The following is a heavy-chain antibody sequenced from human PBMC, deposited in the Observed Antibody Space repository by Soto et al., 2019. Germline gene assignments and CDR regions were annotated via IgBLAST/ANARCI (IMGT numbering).Heavy chain of an antibody. V-gene: IGHV4-59*04. D-gene: IGHD3-9*01. CDR2: IYYSGST. CDR3: ALGGLVTTFMDV. CDR1: GGYISSYY. Sequence: SETLSVTCTVSGGYISSYYGSWIRQPPGKGLEWIGYIYYSGSTYYNPSLKSRVTISVDTSKNQFSLKLSSVTAADTAVYYCALGGLVTTFMDVWGKGTTVTVSS. J-gene: IGHJ6*03.